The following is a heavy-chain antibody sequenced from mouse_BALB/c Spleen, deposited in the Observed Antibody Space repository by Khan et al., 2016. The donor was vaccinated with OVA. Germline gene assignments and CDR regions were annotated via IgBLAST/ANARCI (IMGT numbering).Heavy chain of an antibody. D-gene: IGHD2-3*01. Sequence: EVKLLESGPGLVKPSQSLSLTCTVTGYSITSDYAWNWIRQFPGNTLEWMGYISYSGSTNYNPSLKSRISITRDTSKNQFILQLNSVTTEDTATYYCARDGSRYNYAMDYWGQGTSGTVSS. CDR1: GYSITSDYA. CDR3: ARDGSRYNYAMDY. V-gene: IGHV3-2*02. CDR2: ISYSGST. J-gene: IGHJ4*01.